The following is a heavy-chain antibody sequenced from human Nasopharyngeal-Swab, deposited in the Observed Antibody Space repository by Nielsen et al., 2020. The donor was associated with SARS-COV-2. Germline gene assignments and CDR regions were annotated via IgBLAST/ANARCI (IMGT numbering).Heavy chain of an antibody. CDR1: GFTFSSYW. D-gene: IGHD3-16*01. Sequence: GGSLRLSCAASGFTFSSYWMHWVRQAPGKGLVWVSRLNSDGSSTSYADSVKARFTISRDNAKNTLYLQRNSLRAEDTAVYYCARDCMITFGGVPNWFDPWGQGTLVTVSS. CDR3: ARDCMITFGGVPNWFDP. V-gene: IGHV3-74*01. CDR2: LNSDGSST. J-gene: IGHJ5*02.